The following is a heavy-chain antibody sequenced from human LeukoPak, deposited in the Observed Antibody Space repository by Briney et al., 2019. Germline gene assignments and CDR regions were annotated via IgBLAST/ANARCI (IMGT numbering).Heavy chain of an antibody. CDR2: INHSGST. D-gene: IGHD1-26*01. J-gene: IGHJ4*02. V-gene: IGHV4-34*01. CDR3: ARGPRYSGSYFFDY. Sequence: SETLSLTYAVYGGSFSGYYWRWIRQPPGKGLEWIGEINHSGSTNYNPSLKSRVTISVDTSKNQFSLKLSSVTAADTAVYYCARGPRYSGSYFFDYWGQGTLVTVSS. CDR1: GGSFSGYY.